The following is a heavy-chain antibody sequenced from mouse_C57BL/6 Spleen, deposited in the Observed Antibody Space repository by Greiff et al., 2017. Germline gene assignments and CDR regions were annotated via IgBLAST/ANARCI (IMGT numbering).Heavy chain of an antibody. J-gene: IGHJ2*01. V-gene: IGHV1-42*01. Sequence: EVQLQQSGPELVKPGASVKISCKASGYSFTGYYLTWVKQSPEKSLEWIGEINPSTGGTTYNQKFKAKATLTVDKSSSTAYMQLKSLTSEDSAVYYCARRTVVATGFDYWGQGTTLTVSS. D-gene: IGHD1-1*01. CDR3: ARRTVVATGFDY. CDR2: INPSTGGT. CDR1: GYSFTGYY.